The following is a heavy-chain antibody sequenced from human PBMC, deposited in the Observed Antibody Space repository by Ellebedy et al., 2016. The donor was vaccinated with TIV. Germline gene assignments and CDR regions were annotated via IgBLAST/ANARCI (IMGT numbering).Heavy chain of an antibody. Sequence: SETLSLTCTVSGGSISSYYWSWIRQPPGKGLEWIAYVSYSGTSRYNDSLRSRVTISVDTSKNQVSLKLTSVTAADTAVYYCASTGNCSGGSCYSDTFDYWGQGTLVTVSS. V-gene: IGHV4-59*08. CDR2: VSYSGTS. CDR3: ASTGNCSGGSCYSDTFDY. D-gene: IGHD2-15*01. CDR1: GGSISSYY. J-gene: IGHJ4*02.